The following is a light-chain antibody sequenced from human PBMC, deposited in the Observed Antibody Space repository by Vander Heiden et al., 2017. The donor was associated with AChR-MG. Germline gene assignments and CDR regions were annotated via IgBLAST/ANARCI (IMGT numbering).Light chain of an antibody. Sequence: IQMTQSPSSLSASVGDGVTLTCRASQSNSSYLNWYQQKPGKAPHLLMYAASSLQSGVPSRFSGSGSGTDFTLTISSLQPEDFATYYCQQSYSTPLTFGGGTQVEIK. V-gene: IGKV1-39*01. CDR1: QSNSSY. CDR2: AAS. J-gene: IGKJ4*01. CDR3: QQSYSTPLT.